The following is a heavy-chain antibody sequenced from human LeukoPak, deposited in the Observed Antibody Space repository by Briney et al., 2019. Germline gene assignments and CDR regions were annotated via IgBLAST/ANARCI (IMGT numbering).Heavy chain of an antibody. Sequence: GESLKISCEGFGYTFSRHWVAWVRQMPGKGLEWVGIIYPGDSDTRYSPSFQGQVTVSADKSISTAYLQWSSLKASDTAMYYCARHICASCSDSYYYYMDVWGKGTTVTVSS. J-gene: IGHJ6*03. CDR2: IYPGDSDT. D-gene: IGHD2-2*01. V-gene: IGHV5-51*01. CDR1: GYTFSRHW. CDR3: ARHICASCSDSYYYYMDV.